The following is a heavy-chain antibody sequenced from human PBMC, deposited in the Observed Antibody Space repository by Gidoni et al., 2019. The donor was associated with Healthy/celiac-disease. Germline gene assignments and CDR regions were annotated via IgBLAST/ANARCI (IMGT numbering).Heavy chain of an antibody. CDR2: IYSGGST. V-gene: IGHV3-53*04. CDR3: ARSSSWYYYYGMDV. Sequence: EVQLVESGGGFVQPGGSLRLSCAASWFTVSSNYMSWVRQAPGKGLEWVSVIYSGGSTYYADSVKGRFTISRHNSKNTLYLQMNSLRAEDTAVYYCARSSSWYYYYGMDVWGQGTTVTVSS. D-gene: IGHD6-13*01. J-gene: IGHJ6*02. CDR1: WFTVSSNY.